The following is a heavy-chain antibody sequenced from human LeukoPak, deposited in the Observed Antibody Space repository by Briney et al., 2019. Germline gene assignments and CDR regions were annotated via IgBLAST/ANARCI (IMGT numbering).Heavy chain of an antibody. J-gene: IGHJ5*02. V-gene: IGHV1-2*02. CDR1: GYTFTGYY. D-gene: IGHD3-10*01. CDR3: ARDRKNYYGSGSYYNANWFDP. Sequence: ASVKVSCKASGYTFTGYYMHWVRQAPGQGLEWMGWINPNSGGTNYAQKSQGRVTMTRDTSISTAYMELSRLRSDDTAVYYCARDRKNYYGSGSYYNANWFDPWGQGTLVTVSS. CDR2: INPNSGGT.